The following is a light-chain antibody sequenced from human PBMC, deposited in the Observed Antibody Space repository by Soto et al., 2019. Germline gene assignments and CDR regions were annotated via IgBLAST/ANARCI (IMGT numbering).Light chain of an antibody. V-gene: IGLV2-11*01. J-gene: IGLJ2*01. Sequence: QSVLTQPSSVSGSPGQSVTISCTGTNIGAYNYVSWYQQYPGKAPKLMIYDVTKRPSGVPDRFSGSKSGNTTSLTISGLQAEDEADYYCCSFAGLFGGGTQLTVL. CDR1: NIGAYNY. CDR3: CSFAGL. CDR2: DVT.